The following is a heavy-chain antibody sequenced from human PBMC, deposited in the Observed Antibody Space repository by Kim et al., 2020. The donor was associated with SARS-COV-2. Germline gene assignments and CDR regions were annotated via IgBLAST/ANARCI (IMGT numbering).Heavy chain of an antibody. J-gene: IGHJ4*02. D-gene: IGHD4-17*01. V-gene: IGHV5-10-1*01. CDR3: ARGLIDYGDLYYFDY. Sequence: PSFQGHATISADKSISTAYLQWSSLKASDTAMYYCARGLIDYGDLYYFDYWGQGTLVTVSS.